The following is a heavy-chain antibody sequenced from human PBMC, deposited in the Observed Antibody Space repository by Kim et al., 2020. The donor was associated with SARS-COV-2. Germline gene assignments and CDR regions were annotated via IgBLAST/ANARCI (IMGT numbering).Heavy chain of an antibody. Sequence: GGSLRLSCAASGFTFSNYAMNWVRQAPGKGLEWVSTISISGDTTHYADSVRGRFTISRDNSKNTLYLQMNSLRAEDTAVYYCVGLRWGGVGNSAFDIWGQGTMVTVSS. CDR2: ISISGDTT. CDR1: GFTFSNYA. CDR3: VGLRWGGVGNSAFDI. J-gene: IGHJ3*02. V-gene: IGHV3-23*01. D-gene: IGHD4-17*01.